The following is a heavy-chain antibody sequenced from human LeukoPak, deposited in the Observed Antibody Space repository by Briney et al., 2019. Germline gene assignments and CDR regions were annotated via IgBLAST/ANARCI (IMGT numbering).Heavy chain of an antibody. J-gene: IGHJ1*01. D-gene: IGHD3-10*01. Sequence: GGSLRLSCAASGFTFSSYSMNWVRQAPGKGLEWVSSISSSSSYIYYADSVKGRFTISRDNAKNSLYLQMNSLRAEDTAVYYCARDSGSWILNEYFQHWGQGTLVTVSS. CDR1: GFTFSSYS. V-gene: IGHV3-21*01. CDR2: ISSSSSYI. CDR3: ARDSGSWILNEYFQH.